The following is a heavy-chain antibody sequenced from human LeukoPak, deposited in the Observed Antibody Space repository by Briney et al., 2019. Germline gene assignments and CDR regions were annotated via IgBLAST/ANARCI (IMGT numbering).Heavy chain of an antibody. Sequence: KPGGSLRLSCAASGFTFSSYSMNWVRPAPGKGLEWVSSISSISSYIYYADSVKGRFTISRDNAKNSLYLQMNSLRAEDTAVYYCARDQRVAVAGTIVWGQGTLVTVSS. CDR3: ARDQRVAVAGTIV. CDR1: GFTFSSYS. J-gene: IGHJ4*02. CDR2: ISSISSYI. V-gene: IGHV3-21*01. D-gene: IGHD6-19*01.